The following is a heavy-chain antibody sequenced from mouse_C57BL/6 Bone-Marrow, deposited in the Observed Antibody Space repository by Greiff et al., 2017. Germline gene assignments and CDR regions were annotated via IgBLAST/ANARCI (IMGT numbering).Heavy chain of an antibody. V-gene: IGHV5-6*01. CDR1: GFTFSSYG. Sequence: EVQGVESGGDLVKPGGSLKLSCAASGFTFSSYGMSWVRQTPDKRLEWVATISSGGSYTYYPDSVKGRFTISRDNAKNTLYLQMSSLKSEDTAMYYCARITTVVVPMDYWVQGTSVTVSS. D-gene: IGHD1-1*01. CDR2: ISSGGSYT. CDR3: ARITTVVVPMDY. J-gene: IGHJ4*01.